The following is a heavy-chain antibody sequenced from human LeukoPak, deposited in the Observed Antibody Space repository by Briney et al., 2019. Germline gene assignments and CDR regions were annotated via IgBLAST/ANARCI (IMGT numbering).Heavy chain of an antibody. V-gene: IGHV3-74*01. D-gene: IGHD6-13*01. J-gene: IGHJ6*03. CDR3: ARSYSSSWYRDSYYYYMDV. CDR2: INSDGSST. Sequence: PGGSLRLSCAASGFTFSSYWMHWVRQAPGKGLVWVSRINSDGSSTSYADSVKGRFTISRDNAKDTLYLQMNSLRAEDTAVYYCARSYSSSWYRDSYYYYMDVWGKGTTVTVFS. CDR1: GFTFSSYW.